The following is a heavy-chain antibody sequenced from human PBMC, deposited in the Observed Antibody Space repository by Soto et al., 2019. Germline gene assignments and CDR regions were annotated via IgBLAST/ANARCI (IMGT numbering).Heavy chain of an antibody. CDR1: GFTFTRYS. CDR3: ARESEDLTSNFDY. V-gene: IGHV3-21*06. Sequence: PGGSLRLSCAASGFTFTRYSMNWVRQAPGKGLEWVSTISSTTNYIYYGDSMKGRFTISRDNAKNSLYLEMNSLRAEDTAVYYCARESEDLTSNFDYWGQGTLVTVSS. CDR2: ISSTTNYI. J-gene: IGHJ4*02.